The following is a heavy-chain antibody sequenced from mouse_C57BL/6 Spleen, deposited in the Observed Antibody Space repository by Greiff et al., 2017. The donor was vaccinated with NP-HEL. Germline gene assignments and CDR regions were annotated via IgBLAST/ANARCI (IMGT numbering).Heavy chain of an antibody. D-gene: IGHD1-1*01. CDR1: GYTFTSYW. V-gene: IGHV1-55*01. J-gene: IGHJ3*01. Sequence: QVQLQQPGAELVKPGASVKMSCKASGYTFTSYWITWVKQRPGQGLEWIGDIYPGSGSTNYNEKFKSKATLTVDTSSSTAYMQLSSLTSDDSAVYYCARYGYYGSSPAWFAYWGQGTLVTVSA. CDR3: ARYGYYGSSPAWFAY. CDR2: IYPGSGST.